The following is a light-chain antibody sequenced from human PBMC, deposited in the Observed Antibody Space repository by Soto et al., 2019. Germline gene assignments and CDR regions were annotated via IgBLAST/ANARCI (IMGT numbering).Light chain of an antibody. CDR2: SAS. Sequence: DIQITHSRSSLAASVGDRVTITCRASQRINNFLNWYQQKPGKAPKLLIYSASSLQTGVSSRFSGSGSGTEFTLTISSLQLEDFATYFCQQSYTTLWTLGPGTKVDIK. CDR3: QQSYTTLWT. V-gene: IGKV1-39*01. CDR1: QRINNF. J-gene: IGKJ1*01.